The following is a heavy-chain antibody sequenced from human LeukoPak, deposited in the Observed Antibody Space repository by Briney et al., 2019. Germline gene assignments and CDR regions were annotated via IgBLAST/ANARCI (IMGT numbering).Heavy chain of an antibody. CDR1: GYTFTSYY. Sequence: GASVKVSRKASGYTFTSYYMHWVRQAPGQGLEWMGWINPNSGGTNYAQKFQGRVTMTRDTSISTAYMELSRLRSDDTAVYYCARDRWGSSGSSMVHWGQGTLVTVSS. J-gene: IGHJ4*02. V-gene: IGHV1-2*02. CDR3: ARDRWGSSGSSMVH. D-gene: IGHD6-19*01. CDR2: INPNSGGT.